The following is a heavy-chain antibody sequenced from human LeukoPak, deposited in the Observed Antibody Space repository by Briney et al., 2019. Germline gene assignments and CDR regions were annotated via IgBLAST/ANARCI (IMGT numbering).Heavy chain of an antibody. J-gene: IGHJ6*03. D-gene: IGHD6-13*01. Sequence: ASVKVSCKASGYTFTSYDINWVRQATGQGLEWMGWMNPNSGNTGYAQKFQGRVTITRNTSISTAYMELSSLRSEDTAVYYCARGRRGKAAAVFTNYYYYYMDVWGKGTTVTVSS. CDR3: ARGRRGKAAAVFTNYYYYYMDV. CDR1: GYTFTSYD. V-gene: IGHV1-8*03. CDR2: MNPNSGNT.